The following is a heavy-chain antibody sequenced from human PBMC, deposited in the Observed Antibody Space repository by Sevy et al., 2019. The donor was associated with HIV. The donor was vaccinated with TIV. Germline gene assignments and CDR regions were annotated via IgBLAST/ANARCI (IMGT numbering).Heavy chain of an antibody. CDR3: ATRGSHMVGVGQPNYFEY. CDR2: IGSGYST. CDR1: GFTFSTYA. Sequence: GGSLRLSCAASGFTFSTYAMNWVRQAPGKGLEWVSSIGSGYSTYYADSVTGRFTISRDNSKNTLYLQMNSLRAEDTALYYCATRGSHMVGVGQPNYFEYWGQGTLVTVSS. J-gene: IGHJ4*02. V-gene: IGHV3-23*01. D-gene: IGHD3-10*01.